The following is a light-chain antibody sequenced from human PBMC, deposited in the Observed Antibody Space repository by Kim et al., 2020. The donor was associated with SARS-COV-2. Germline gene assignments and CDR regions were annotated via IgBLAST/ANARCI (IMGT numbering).Light chain of an antibody. Sequence: SSELTQDPAVSVALGQTVRITCQGDSLRSYYASWYQQKPGQAPLLVIYGKNNRPSGIPDRFSGSSSGNTASLTITGAQAEYEADYYCNSRDSSGNHLSVV. CDR3: NSRDSSGNHLSVV. CDR1: SLRSYY. J-gene: IGLJ2*01. CDR2: GKN. V-gene: IGLV3-19*01.